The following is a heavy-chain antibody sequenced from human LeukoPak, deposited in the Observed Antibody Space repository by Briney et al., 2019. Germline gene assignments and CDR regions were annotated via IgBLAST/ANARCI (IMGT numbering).Heavy chain of an antibody. CDR1: GGSISSGGYS. Sequence: SETLSLTCAVSGGSISSGGYSWSWIRQPPGKGLKWIGYIYHSGSTYYNPSLKSRVTISVDRSKNQFSLKLSSVTAADTAVYYCARGYEGNYYYYYGMDVWGKGTTVTVSS. CDR2: IYHSGST. V-gene: IGHV4-30-2*01. D-gene: IGHD1-1*01. CDR3: ARGYEGNYYYYYGMDV. J-gene: IGHJ6*04.